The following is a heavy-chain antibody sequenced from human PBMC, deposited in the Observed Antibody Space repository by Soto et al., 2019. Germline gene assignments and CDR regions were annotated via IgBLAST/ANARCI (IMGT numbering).Heavy chain of an antibody. CDR1: GGSFSGYC. D-gene: IGHD3-3*01. Sequence: SETLSLTCAVYGGSFSGYCWSWIRQPPGKGLEWIGEINHSGTTNYSPSLKSRVTISVDTSNNQFSLKLTSVTAADTALYYCARGPNWTTLMSGMDVWGQGTTVTVSS. CDR3: ARGPNWTTLMSGMDV. J-gene: IGHJ6*02. V-gene: IGHV4-34*01. CDR2: INHSGTT.